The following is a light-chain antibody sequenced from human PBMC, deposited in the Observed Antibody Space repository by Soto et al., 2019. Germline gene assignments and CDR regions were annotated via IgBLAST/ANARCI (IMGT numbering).Light chain of an antibody. J-gene: IGLJ3*02. Sequence: QSALTQPASVSGSPGQSITISCTGTSSDVGGYNYVSWYQQYLGKASKLMIYEVSNRPSGVSNRFSGSKSGNTASLTISGLQAEDEADYYCSSYTSSSTRVFGGGTKLTVL. CDR1: SSDVGGYNY. CDR3: SSYTSSSTRV. V-gene: IGLV2-14*01. CDR2: EVS.